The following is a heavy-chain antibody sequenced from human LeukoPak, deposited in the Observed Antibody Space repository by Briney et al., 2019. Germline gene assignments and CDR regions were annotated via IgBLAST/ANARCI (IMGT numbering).Heavy chain of an antibody. Sequence: SETLSLTCTVSGGSISSYYWSWIRQPPGKGLEWIGYIYYSGSTNYNPSLKSRVTISVDTSKNQFSLKLGSVTAADTAVYYCARDSSARGAFDIWGQGTMVTVSS. CDR2: IYYSGST. CDR3: ARDSSARGAFDI. D-gene: IGHD6-25*01. J-gene: IGHJ3*02. CDR1: GGSISSYY. V-gene: IGHV4-59*12.